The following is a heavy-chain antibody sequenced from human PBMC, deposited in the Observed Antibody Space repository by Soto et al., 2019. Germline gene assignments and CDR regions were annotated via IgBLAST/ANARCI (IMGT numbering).Heavy chain of an antibody. CDR2: IDWDDDK. V-gene: IGHV2-70D*14. D-gene: IGHD4-17*01. Sequence: SGPTLVNPTQTLTLTCTFSGFSLSTTGMRVYWIRQPVGKALEWLARIDWDDDKFYSTSLKTRLSISTDTPKNQVLLTLAIVDPLDTGTYYGVRSFDANGDQKGEDWGQGTLGTVAS. CDR1: GFSLSTTGMR. J-gene: IGHJ4*02. CDR3: VRSFDANGDQKGED.